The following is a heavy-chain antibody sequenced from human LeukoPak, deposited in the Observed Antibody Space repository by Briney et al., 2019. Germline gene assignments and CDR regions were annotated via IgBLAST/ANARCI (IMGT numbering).Heavy chain of an antibody. J-gene: IGHJ5*02. Sequence: SETLSLTCAVYGGSFSGYYWSWIRQPPGKGLEWIGEINHSGSTNYNPSLKSRVTISVDTSKNQFSLKLSSVTAADTAVYYCARGIMMVRGPHSVAWFDPWGQGTLVTVSS. CDR2: INHSGST. CDR3: ARGIMMVRGPHSVAWFDP. CDR1: GGSFSGYY. D-gene: IGHD3-10*01. V-gene: IGHV4-34*01.